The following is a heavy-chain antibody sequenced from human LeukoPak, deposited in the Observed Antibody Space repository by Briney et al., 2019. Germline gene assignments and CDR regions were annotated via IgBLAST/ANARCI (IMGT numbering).Heavy chain of an antibody. V-gene: IGHV3-33*01. CDR1: GFTFSSYG. CDR3: ARDPKIYSYGYGY. Sequence: GGSLRLSCAASGFTFSSYGMHWVREAPGKGLEWVAVMWYDGSNKYYADSVKGRFTISRDNSKNTLYLQMNSLRAEDTAVYYCARDPKIYSYGYGYWGQGTLVTVSS. J-gene: IGHJ4*02. D-gene: IGHD5-18*01. CDR2: MWYDGSNK.